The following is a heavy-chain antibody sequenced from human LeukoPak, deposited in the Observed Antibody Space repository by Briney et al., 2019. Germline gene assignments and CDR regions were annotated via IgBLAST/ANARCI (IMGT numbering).Heavy chain of an antibody. J-gene: IGHJ4*02. CDR3: ARVTYSSSFSSDY. CDR2: ISSSGSTI. Sequence: PGGSLRLSCAASGFTISSYEMNWVRQAPGKELEWVSYISSSGSTIYYADPVKGRFTISRDNAKNSLYLQMNSLRAEDTAVYYCARVTYSSSFSSDYWGKGTLVTVSS. D-gene: IGHD6-13*01. CDR1: GFTISSYE. V-gene: IGHV3-48*03.